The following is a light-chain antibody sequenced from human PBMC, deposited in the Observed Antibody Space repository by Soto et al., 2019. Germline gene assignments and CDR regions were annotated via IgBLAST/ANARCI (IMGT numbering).Light chain of an antibody. CDR1: QGIRND. J-gene: IGKJ1*01. CDR2: AAS. Sequence: AIQMTQSPSSLSASVGDRVTITCRASQGIRNDLGWYQQKPGHAPKLVIYAASSLQSGVPPTLRGSGSDTDLTLTISSLQPEHFATYSWLHGYNSTRTIGQGTKGDIK. V-gene: IGKV1-6*01. CDR3: LHGYNSTRT.